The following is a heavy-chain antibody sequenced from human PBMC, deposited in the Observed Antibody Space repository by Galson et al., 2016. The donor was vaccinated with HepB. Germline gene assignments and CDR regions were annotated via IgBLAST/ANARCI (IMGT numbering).Heavy chain of an antibody. D-gene: IGHD2-2*01. V-gene: IGHV1-18*01. CDR2: ISAYNGNT. Sequence: SVKVSCKASGYTFTTYGISWVRQAPGQGLEWMGWISAYNGNTNYARKLQGRVTMTTDTSTSTAYMELRSLRSDDTAVYYCARGPRKIRYQLLEIYYYYYAMDVWGQGTTVTVSS. CDR1: GYTFTTYG. CDR3: ARGPRKIRYQLLEIYYYYYAMDV. J-gene: IGHJ6*02.